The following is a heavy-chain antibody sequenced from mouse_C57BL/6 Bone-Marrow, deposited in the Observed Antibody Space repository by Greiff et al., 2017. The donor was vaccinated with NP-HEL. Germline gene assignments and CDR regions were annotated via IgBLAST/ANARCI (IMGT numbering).Heavy chain of an antibody. CDR2: IDPSDSYT. V-gene: IGHV1-50*01. J-gene: IGHJ2*01. CDR3: ARDGNYGGDY. D-gene: IGHD2-1*01. CDR1: GYTFTSYW. Sequence: QVQLQQPGAELVKPGASVKLSCKASGYTFTSYWMQWVKQRPGQGLEWIGEIDPSDSYTNYNQKFKGKATLTVDTSSSTAYMQLSSLTSEDSAVYYCARDGNYGGDYWCQGTALTVSS.